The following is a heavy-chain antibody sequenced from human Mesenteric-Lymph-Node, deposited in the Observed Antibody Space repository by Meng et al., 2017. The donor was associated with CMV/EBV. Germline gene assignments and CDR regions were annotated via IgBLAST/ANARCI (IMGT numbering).Heavy chain of an antibody. CDR2: ISHSGSS. CDR1: GCSFTGYN. D-gene: IGHD3-10*01. Sequence: AVYGCSFTGYNWSWIRQLPGKGLEWIGVISHSGSSNYSPSLKSRVAISVDTSKNQFSLKLSSVTAADTAVFYCARVGVPRSSFYFDSWGQGTLVTVSS. CDR3: ARVGVPRSSFYFDS. V-gene: IGHV4-34*01. J-gene: IGHJ4*02.